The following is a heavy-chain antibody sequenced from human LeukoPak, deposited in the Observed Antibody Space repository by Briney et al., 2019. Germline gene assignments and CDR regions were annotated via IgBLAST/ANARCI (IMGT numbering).Heavy chain of an antibody. Sequence: GASVKVSCKASGYIFISYYIHWVRQAPGQGLEWMGMINPSGGSTSYAQKFQGRVTMTRDTSTSTVYMELSSLRSEDTAVYYCARVPGTGYYDYWGQGTLVTVSS. CDR2: INPSGGST. CDR1: GYIFISYY. J-gene: IGHJ4*02. V-gene: IGHV1-46*01. D-gene: IGHD3/OR15-3a*01. CDR3: ARVPGTGYYDY.